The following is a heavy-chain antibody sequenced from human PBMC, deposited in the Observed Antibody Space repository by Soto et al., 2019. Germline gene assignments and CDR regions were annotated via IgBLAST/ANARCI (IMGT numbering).Heavy chain of an antibody. CDR2: INHSGST. Sequence: SETLSLTCAVYGGSFSGYYWSWVRQPPGKGLEWIGEINHSGSTNYNPSLKSRVTISVDTSKNQFSLKLSSVTAADTAVYYCARGVSCSCGSCYSSGDDAFDIWGQGKMVTVSS. CDR1: GGSFSGYY. CDR3: ARGVSCSCGSCYSSGDDAFDI. J-gene: IGHJ3*02. D-gene: IGHD2-15*01. V-gene: IGHV4-34*01.